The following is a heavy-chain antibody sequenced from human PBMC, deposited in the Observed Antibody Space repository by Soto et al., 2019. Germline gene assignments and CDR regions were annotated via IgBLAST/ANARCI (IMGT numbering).Heavy chain of an antibody. J-gene: IGHJ6*02. V-gene: IGHV3-43*01. CDR1: GFSFDDYN. Sequence: PRGSLRLSCAASGFSFDDYNIHWVRQAPGKGLEWVSLITWNGGNTYYADSVKGRFTISGDGTTESVSLQMTSLKREDTGLYYCARETLSFGSALDVWGQGTMVTVSS. CDR2: ITWNGGNT. D-gene: IGHD3-3*01. CDR3: ARETLSFGSALDV.